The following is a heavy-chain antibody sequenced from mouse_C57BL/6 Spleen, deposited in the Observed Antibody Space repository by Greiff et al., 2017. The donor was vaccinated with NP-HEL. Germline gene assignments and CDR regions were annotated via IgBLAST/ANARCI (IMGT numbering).Heavy chain of an antibody. J-gene: IGHJ3*01. Sequence: QVHVKQSGAELVRPGASVTLSCKASGYTFTDYEMHWVKQTPVHGLEWIGAIDPETGGTAYNQKFKGKAILTADKSSSTAYMELRSLTSEDSAVYYCTREGATMVSPFAYWGQGTLVTVSA. V-gene: IGHV1-15*01. D-gene: IGHD2-2*01. CDR2: IDPETGGT. CDR3: TREGATMVSPFAY. CDR1: GYTFTDYE.